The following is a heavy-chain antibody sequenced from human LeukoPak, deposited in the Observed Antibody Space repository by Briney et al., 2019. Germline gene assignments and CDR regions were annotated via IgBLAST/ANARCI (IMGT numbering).Heavy chain of an antibody. CDR3: ARGLGGDQGYFDL. J-gene: IGHJ2*01. D-gene: IGHD3-10*01. CDR2: ISDSGGNT. V-gene: IGHV3-23*01. Sequence: GGSVRLSYALSGITLSNYGMIWVRQAPGKGLEWVAGISDSGGNTKYADSVKGRCTISRDNPKNTLYLQMNSLRTEDTALYYCARGLGGDQGYFDLWGRGTLATVSS. CDR1: GITLSNYG.